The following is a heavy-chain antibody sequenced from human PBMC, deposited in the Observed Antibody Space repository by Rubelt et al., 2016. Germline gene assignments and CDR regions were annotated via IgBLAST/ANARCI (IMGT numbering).Heavy chain of an antibody. CDR2: IYYSGST. D-gene: IGHD5-18*01. J-gene: IGHJ6*02. CDR3: ARHIVTYYYYGMDV. Sequence: QVQLQQWGAGLVKPSETLSLTCTVSGGSISSSSYYWGWIRQPPGKGLEWIGSIYYSGSTYYNPSLRGRVTISVDTSKNQFSLKLSAVTAADTAVYYCARHIVTYYYYGMDVWGQGTTVTVSS. CDR1: GGSISSSSYY. V-gene: IGHV4-39*01.